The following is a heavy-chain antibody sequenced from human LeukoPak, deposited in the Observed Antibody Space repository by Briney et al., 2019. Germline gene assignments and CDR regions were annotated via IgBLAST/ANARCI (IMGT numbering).Heavy chain of an antibody. CDR3: AGYCSSTSCPGDFDY. CDR1: GFTFSSYS. D-gene: IGHD2-2*01. V-gene: IGHV3-21*01. J-gene: IGHJ4*02. Sequence: PGGSLRLSCAASGFTFSSYSMNWVRQAPGKGLEWVSSISSSSSYIYYADSVKGRFTISRDNAKNSLHLQMNSLRAEDTAVYYCAGYCSSTSCPGDFDYWGQGTLVTVSS. CDR2: ISSSSSYI.